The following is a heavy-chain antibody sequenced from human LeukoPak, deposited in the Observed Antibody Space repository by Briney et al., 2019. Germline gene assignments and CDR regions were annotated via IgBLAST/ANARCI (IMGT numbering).Heavy chain of an antibody. CDR2: IYYSGST. CDR1: GGSISSYY. V-gene: IGHV4-59*01. D-gene: IGHD2-2*01. Sequence: PSETLSLTCTVSGGSISSYYRSWIRQPPGKGLEWIGYIYYSGSTNYNPSLKSRVTISVDTSKNQFSLKLSSVTAADTAVYYRARDSSTSDIPWGNWFDPWGQGTLVTVSS. J-gene: IGHJ5*02. CDR3: ARDSSTSDIPWGNWFDP.